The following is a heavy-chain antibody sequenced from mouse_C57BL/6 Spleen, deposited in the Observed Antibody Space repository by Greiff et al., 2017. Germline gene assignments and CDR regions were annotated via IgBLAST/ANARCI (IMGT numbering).Heavy chain of an antibody. CDR1: GYSITSGYY. D-gene: IGHD2-3*01. J-gene: IGHJ3*01. Sequence: ESGPGLVKPSQSLSLTCSVTGYSITSGYYWNWIRQFPGNKLEWLGYISYDGSNNYNPSLKNRISITRDTSKNQFFLKLNSVTTEDTATYYCARFDDGYFAYWGQGTLVTVSA. CDR3: ARFDDGYFAY. CDR2: ISYDGSN. V-gene: IGHV3-6*01.